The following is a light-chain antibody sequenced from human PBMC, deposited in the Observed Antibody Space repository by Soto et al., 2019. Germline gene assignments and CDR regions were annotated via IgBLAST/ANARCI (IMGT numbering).Light chain of an antibody. CDR3: QSYDSSLSVV. J-gene: IGLJ2*01. CDR1: SSNIGAGYN. CDR2: VNS. V-gene: IGLV1-40*01. Sequence: QSVLTQPPSVSGAPGQRVTISCTGSSSNIGAGYNVHWYQHLPGTAPKLLIYVNSNRPSGVPDRVSGSKSGTSASLAITGLQAEDEADYYCQSYDSSLSVVFGGGTKLTVL.